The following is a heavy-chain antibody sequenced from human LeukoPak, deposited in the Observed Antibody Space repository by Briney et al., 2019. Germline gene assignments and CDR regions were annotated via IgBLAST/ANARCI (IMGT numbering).Heavy chain of an antibody. CDR1: GYSFTTYW. J-gene: IGHJ4*02. D-gene: IGHD1-26*01. V-gene: IGHV5-10-1*01. CDR2: IDPTDSYT. Sequence: GESLQISCKGSGYSFTTYWISWVHQMPGKGLEWMGKIDPTDSYTNYSPSFQGRVTISADKSISTAYLQWSSLQASDTAMYYCATLGSISVWGQGTLVTVSS. CDR3: ATLGSISV.